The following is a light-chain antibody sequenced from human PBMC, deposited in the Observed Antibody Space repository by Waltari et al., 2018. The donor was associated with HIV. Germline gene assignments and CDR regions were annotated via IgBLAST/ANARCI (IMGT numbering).Light chain of an antibody. CDR2: KTS. V-gene: IGKV1-5*03. CDR3: QQYSSDFYT. Sequence: DIQMTQSPSTLSASVGDRVTITCRASQDIANWLAWYQQKSGKAPKLLIYKTSILEYGVPSRFSGSASGTGFTLTIDSLHPDDFATYYCQQYSSDFYTFGQGTKLEIK. CDR1: QDIANW. J-gene: IGKJ2*01.